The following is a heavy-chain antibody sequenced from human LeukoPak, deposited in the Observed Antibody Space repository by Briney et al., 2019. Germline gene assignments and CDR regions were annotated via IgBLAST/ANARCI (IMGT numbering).Heavy chain of an antibody. CDR3: ASPTYYYDSSGYPPDAFDI. J-gene: IGHJ3*02. V-gene: IGHV7-4-1*02. CDR2: INTNTGNP. Sequence: ASVKVSCKASGYTFTSYAMNWVRQAPGQGLEWMGWINTNTGNPTYAQGFTGRFVFSLDTSVSTAYLQISSLKAEDTAVYYCASPTYYYDSSGYPPDAFDIWGQGTMVTVPS. D-gene: IGHD3-22*01. CDR1: GYTFTSYA.